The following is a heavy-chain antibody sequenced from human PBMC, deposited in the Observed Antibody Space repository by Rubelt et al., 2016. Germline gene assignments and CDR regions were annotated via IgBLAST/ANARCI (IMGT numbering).Heavy chain of an antibody. D-gene: IGHD6-13*01. J-gene: IGHJ3*02. Sequence: WVRQAPGQGLEWMGWISAYNGNTNYAQKLQGRVTMTTDTSTSTAYMELSRLRSDDTAVYYCARAGYGSSWYYDAFDIWGQGTMVTVSS. CDR2: ISAYNGNT. V-gene: IGHV1-18*01. CDR3: ARAGYGSSWYYDAFDI.